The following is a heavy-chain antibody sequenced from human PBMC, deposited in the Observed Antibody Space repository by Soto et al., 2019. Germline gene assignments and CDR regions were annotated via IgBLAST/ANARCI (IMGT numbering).Heavy chain of an antibody. CDR3: ARDLAAGDH. Sequence: QVQLVQSGAEVKKPGASVKLSCRTSGYTFTHYYIHWVRQAPGQGLEWLAIINPASGSTNYAQDFQGRVILTMDTSTTTAYMELSGLRAEDTAIFYCARDLAAGDHWGQGTLVTVSS. V-gene: IGHV1-46*01. J-gene: IGHJ4*02. D-gene: IGHD6-13*01. CDR1: GYTFTHYY. CDR2: INPASGST.